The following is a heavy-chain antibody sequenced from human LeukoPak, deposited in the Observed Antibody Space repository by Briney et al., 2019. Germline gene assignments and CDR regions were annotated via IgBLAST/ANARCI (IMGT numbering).Heavy chain of an antibody. V-gene: IGHV3-30*03. D-gene: IGHD6-13*01. Sequence: GGSLRLSCAASGFTFSSYAMHWVRQAPGQGLEWVAVISYDGSNKYYADSVKGRFTISRDNSKNTLYLQMNSLRAEDTAVYYCERMYTSTWYYFDYWGQGTLVTVSS. CDR1: GFTFSSYA. J-gene: IGHJ4*02. CDR3: ERMYTSTWYYFDY. CDR2: ISYDGSNK.